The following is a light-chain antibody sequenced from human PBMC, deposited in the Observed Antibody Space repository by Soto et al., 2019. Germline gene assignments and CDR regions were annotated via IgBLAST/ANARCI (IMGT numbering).Light chain of an antibody. Sequence: QSALTQPPSASGSPGQSVTISCTGTSNDIGAYNYVSWYQQHPGKAPKLLIYEVFRRPSGVPDRFSGSRSGNTASLTVSGLQPEDEADYYCSSYAGRETGVFGTGTKLTVL. CDR2: EVF. J-gene: IGLJ1*01. CDR3: SSYAGRETGV. CDR1: SNDIGAYNY. V-gene: IGLV2-8*01.